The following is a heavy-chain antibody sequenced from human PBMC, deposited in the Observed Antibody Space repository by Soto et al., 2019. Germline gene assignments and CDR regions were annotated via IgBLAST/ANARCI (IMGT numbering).Heavy chain of an antibody. J-gene: IGHJ4*02. V-gene: IGHV1-69*13. Sequence: ASVKVSCKATGGTFTTYDFNWVRQAPGQGLEWMGAIIPRFGTPSYAQRFLERVTISADEVTSTVYLTLTALRSDDTAVFYCAAGSFHDTGGFEAIDFWGQGTLVTVSS. CDR2: IIPRFGTP. CDR1: GGTFTTYD. CDR3: AAGSFHDTGGFEAIDF. D-gene: IGHD2-15*01.